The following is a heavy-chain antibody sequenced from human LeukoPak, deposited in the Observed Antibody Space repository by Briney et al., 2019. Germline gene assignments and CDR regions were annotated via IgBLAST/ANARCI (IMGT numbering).Heavy chain of an antibody. V-gene: IGHV4-38-2*02. CDR3: ARDPFDY. CDR2: IYHSGST. Sequence: SETLSLTCAVSGYSISSGYYWGWTRPPPGKGLEWIGSIYHSGSTYYNPSLRSRVTLSVDTSKNQFSLQLSSVTAADTAVYYCARDPFDYWGQGTLVTVSS. CDR1: GYSISSGYY. J-gene: IGHJ4*02.